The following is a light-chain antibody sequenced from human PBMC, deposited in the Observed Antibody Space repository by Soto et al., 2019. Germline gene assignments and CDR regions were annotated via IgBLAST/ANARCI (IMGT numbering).Light chain of an antibody. J-gene: IGKJ1*01. CDR2: AAS. CDR3: QQFHTYPRT. Sequence: DIQLTQSPSFLSASVGDRVTITCRASQGISSDLAWYQQKPGKAPKLLIFAASTLQSGVPSRFSGSGSGTEVTLTISSLQPEDFATYCCQQFHTYPRTFGQGTKVEIK. CDR1: QGISSD. V-gene: IGKV1-9*01.